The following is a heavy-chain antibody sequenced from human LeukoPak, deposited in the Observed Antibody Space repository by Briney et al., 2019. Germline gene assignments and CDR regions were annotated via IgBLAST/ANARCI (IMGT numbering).Heavy chain of an antibody. CDR2: ISWNSGSI. Sequence: SGGSLRLSCAASGFTFDDYAMHWVRHAPGKGLEWVSGISWNSGSIGYADSVKGRFTISRDNAKNSLYLQMNSLRAEDTALYYCAKDRDYDYVWGSYRYSGMDVWGQGTTVTVSS. D-gene: IGHD3-16*02. CDR1: GFTFDDYA. V-gene: IGHV3-9*01. J-gene: IGHJ6*02. CDR3: AKDRDYDYVWGSYRYSGMDV.